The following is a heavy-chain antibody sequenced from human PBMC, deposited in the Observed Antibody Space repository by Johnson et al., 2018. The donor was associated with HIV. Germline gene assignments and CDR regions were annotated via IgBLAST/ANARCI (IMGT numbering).Heavy chain of an antibody. CDR3: ARNYYDSSGQGGGLDI. CDR1: GFTVSSNY. V-gene: IGHV3-66*01. J-gene: IGHJ3*02. CDR2: IYSGGST. Sequence: VQLVESGGGLVQPGGSLRLSCAASGFTVSSNYMSWVRQAPGKGLEWVSVIYSGGSTYYADSVKGRFTISRDNSKNTLYLQMNSLRAEDTAVYYCARNYYDSSGQGGGLDIWGQGTMVTVSS. D-gene: IGHD3-22*01.